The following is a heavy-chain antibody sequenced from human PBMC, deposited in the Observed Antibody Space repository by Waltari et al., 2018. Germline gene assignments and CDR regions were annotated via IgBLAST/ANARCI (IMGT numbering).Heavy chain of an antibody. V-gene: IGHV5-51*01. Sequence: EVQLVQSGAEVKKPGESLKISRKGSGYSFTSYWIGWVRQMPGKGLAWMGIIYPGDSETRYSPSLQGQVTISADKSISTAYLQWSSRKAADTAMYYCARLTGVVGYNWFDPWGQGTLVTVSS. CDR3: ARLTGVVGYNWFDP. J-gene: IGHJ5*02. D-gene: IGHD2-15*01. CDR2: IYPGDSET. CDR1: GYSFTSYW.